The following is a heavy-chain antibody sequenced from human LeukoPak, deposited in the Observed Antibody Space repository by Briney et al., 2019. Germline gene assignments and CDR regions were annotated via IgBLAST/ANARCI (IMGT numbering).Heavy chain of an antibody. J-gene: IGHJ4*02. CDR2: IYKDGST. V-gene: IGHV3-53*01. CDR3: ARGYCSGRSCYMWYSDY. Sequence: TGGSLRLSCAASGFAVSNNYMTWVRQAPGKGLEWVSVIYKDGSTYYADSVKGRFTISRDNSKNTVYLQINSLRAEDTAVYYCARGYCSGRSCYMWYSDYWGQGTLVTVSS. D-gene: IGHD2-15*01. CDR1: GFAVSNNY.